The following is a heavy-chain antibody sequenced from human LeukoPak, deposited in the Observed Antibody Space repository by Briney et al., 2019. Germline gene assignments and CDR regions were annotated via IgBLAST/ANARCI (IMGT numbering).Heavy chain of an antibody. V-gene: IGHV3-7*01. CDR1: GFTFSSNW. J-gene: IGHJ5*02. Sequence: PGGSLRLSCAASGFTFSSNWMSWVRQAPGKGLEWLAKIKQDGSETCHMDSVKGRFTISRDNAKNSLYLQMNSLRAEDTAVYYCAKDPTSVGGRNDWLLDSWGQGTLVTVSS. CDR3: AKDPTSVGGRNDWLLDS. D-gene: IGHD3-9*01. CDR2: IKQDGSET.